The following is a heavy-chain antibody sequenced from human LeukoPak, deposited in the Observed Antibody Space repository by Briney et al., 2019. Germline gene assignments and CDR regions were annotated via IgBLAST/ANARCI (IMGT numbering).Heavy chain of an antibody. CDR1: GFTFSSYG. Sequence: PGRSLRLSCAASGFTFSSYGMHGVRQAPGKGREGVAVISYDGSNKYYADSVKGRFTISRDNAKNTLYLHMNSLRAEDTAVYYCAKDQKYYDSSGLPGYWGQGTLVTVSS. V-gene: IGHV3-30*18. CDR2: ISYDGSNK. J-gene: IGHJ4*02. CDR3: AKDQKYYDSSGLPGY. D-gene: IGHD3-22*01.